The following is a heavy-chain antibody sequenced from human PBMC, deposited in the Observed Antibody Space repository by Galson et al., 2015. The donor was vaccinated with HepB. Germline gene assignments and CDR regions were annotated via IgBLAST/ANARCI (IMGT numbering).Heavy chain of an antibody. V-gene: IGHV3-66*01. CDR1: GLNVNSNN. CDR3: ATGIAKTYYFDY. J-gene: IGHJ4*02. Sequence: SLRLSCAASGLNVNSNNMTWGRQAPGKGLGWVSIIYSDNTYYADSVKVRVTISRDSSENTLFLQMRSLGAEDTAVYFCATGIAKTYYFDYSDQGTLIPPSS. D-gene: IGHD3-3*01. CDR2: IYSDNT.